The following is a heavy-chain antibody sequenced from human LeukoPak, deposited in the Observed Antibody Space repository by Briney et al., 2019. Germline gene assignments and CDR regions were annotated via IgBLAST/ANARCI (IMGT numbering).Heavy chain of an antibody. CDR1: GGTFSSYA. V-gene: IGHV1-69*05. CDR3: ARSTPNYYDFWSGYGP. D-gene: IGHD3-3*01. CDR2: IIPIFGTA. J-gene: IGHJ5*02. Sequence: ASVKVSCKASGGTFSSYAISWVRQAPGQGLEWMGRIIPIFGTANYAQKFQGRVTITTDESTSTAYMELSSLRSEDTAVYYCARSTPNYYDFWSGYGPWGQGTLVTVSS.